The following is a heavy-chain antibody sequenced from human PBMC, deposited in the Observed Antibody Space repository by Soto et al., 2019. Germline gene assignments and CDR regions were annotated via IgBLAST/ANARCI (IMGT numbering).Heavy chain of an antibody. CDR1: GFTFSSYA. J-gene: IGHJ6*02. D-gene: IGHD1-26*01. CDR3: ENCASYDNYHPYGMDV. Sequence: GGSLRLSCAASGFTFSSYAMSWVRQAPGKGLEWVSAICGSGGSTYYADSVKGRFTISRDNYKNTLYLQMNSLRAEDTAVYYCENCASYDNYHPYGMDVWGQGTTVTVSS. CDR2: ICGSGGST. V-gene: IGHV3-23*01.